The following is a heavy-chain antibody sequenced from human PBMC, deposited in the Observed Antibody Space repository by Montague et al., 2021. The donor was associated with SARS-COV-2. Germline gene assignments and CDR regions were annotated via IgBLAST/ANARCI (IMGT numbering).Heavy chain of an antibody. D-gene: IGHD3-10*01. CDR2: IHHGGST. CDR3: ARLGDGVVPSPILGVGPYYSYYYMDV. Sequence: SETLSLTCAVHGGSFSTYSWDWIRQPPGKGLEWIGEIHHGGSTNXNPSLKSRVTISADTSKNQFSLELTSVAAADTAVYYCARLGDGVVPSPILGVGPYYSYYYMDVWGKGTTVTVSS. J-gene: IGHJ6*03. V-gene: IGHV4-34*01. CDR1: GGSFSTYS.